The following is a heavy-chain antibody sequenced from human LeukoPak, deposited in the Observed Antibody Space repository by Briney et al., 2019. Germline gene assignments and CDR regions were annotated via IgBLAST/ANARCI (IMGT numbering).Heavy chain of an antibody. Sequence: PSETLSLTCAVYGGSFSGYYWSWIRQPPGKGLEWIGEINHSGSTNYNPSLKSRVTITVDTSKNQFSLKLSSVTAADTAVYYCAREDTVKKGSMDVWGKGTTVTVSS. CDR2: INHSGST. CDR1: GGSFSGYY. V-gene: IGHV4-34*01. CDR3: AREDTVKKGSMDV. J-gene: IGHJ6*03. D-gene: IGHD4-11*01.